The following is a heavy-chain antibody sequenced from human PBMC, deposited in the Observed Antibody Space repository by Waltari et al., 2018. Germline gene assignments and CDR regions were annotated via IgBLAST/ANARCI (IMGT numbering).Heavy chain of an antibody. Sequence: EVQLVQSGAEVKKPGATVKISCKASGYTFTDYYMHWVQQAPGKGLEWMGRVDPEDGETIYAEKCQGRVTITADTSTDTAYMERSSLRSEDTAVYYCATDLVGAKSAMVDYWGQGTLVTVSS. D-gene: IGHD1-26*01. V-gene: IGHV1-69-2*01. CDR3: ATDLVGAKSAMVDY. CDR2: VDPEDGET. J-gene: IGHJ4*02. CDR1: GYTFTDYY.